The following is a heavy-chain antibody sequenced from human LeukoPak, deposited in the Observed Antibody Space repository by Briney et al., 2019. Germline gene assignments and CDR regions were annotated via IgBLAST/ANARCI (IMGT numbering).Heavy chain of an antibody. J-gene: IGHJ4*02. CDR3: ARRKTGSPYDY. CDR1: GFSVSSDY. CDR2: IYSGGST. Sequence: PGGSLRLSCAASGFSVSSDYIGWVRQAPGKGLEWVSVIYSGGSTYYADSVKGRFTISRDNSKNTVYLRMNSLRPEDTAVYYCARRKTGSPYDYWGQGTLVTVSS. D-gene: IGHD1-1*01. V-gene: IGHV3-53*01.